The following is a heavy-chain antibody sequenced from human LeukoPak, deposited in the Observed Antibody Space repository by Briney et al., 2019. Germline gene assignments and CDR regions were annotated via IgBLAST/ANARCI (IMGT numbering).Heavy chain of an antibody. J-gene: IGHJ4*02. V-gene: IGHV4-34*01. CDR3: ARGGVGATTAGFDY. D-gene: IGHD1-26*01. CDR1: GGSFSGYY. CDR2: INHSGST. Sequence: SETLSLTCAVYGGSFSGYYWSWIRQPPGKGLERIGEINHSGSTNYNPSLKSRVTISVDTSKNQFSLKLSSVTAADTAVYYCARGGVGATTAGFDYWGQGTLVTVSS.